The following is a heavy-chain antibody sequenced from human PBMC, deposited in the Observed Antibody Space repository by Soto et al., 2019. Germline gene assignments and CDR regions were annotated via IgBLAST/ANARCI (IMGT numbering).Heavy chain of an antibody. CDR3: ARHGFGPLHGLVDV. Sequence: QVQLQESGPGLVKPSETLSLTCTVSGDSLTNYYCSWFRQPPGKGLEWIGYIMYSGYSAYNLSLKXXVXXSMDPSKTQFSLMLESVTATDTAVYYCARHGFGPLHGLVDVWGQGTTVIVSS. CDR1: GDSLTNYY. D-gene: IGHD3-10*01. J-gene: IGHJ6*02. CDR2: IMYSGYS. V-gene: IGHV4-59*08.